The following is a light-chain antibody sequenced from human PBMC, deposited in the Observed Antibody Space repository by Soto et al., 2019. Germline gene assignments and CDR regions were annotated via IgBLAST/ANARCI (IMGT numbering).Light chain of an antibody. CDR1: QSVSSY. CDR2: DAS. V-gene: IGKV3-11*01. Sequence: EIGLTQSPATLSLSPGERATLSCRASQSVSSYLAWYPQKPGQAPRLLIYDASNRATGIPARFSGSGSGPDFNLTITSLVAADFAVFYCQQRSIWPPLTVGGGSEVEIK. CDR3: QQRSIWPPLT. J-gene: IGKJ4*02.